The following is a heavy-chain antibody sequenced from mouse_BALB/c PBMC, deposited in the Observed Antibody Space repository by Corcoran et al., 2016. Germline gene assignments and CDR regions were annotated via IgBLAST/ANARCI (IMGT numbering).Heavy chain of an antibody. CDR3: ARRRDYYYGSSSYAMDY. J-gene: IGHJ4*01. D-gene: IGHD1-1*01. CDR1: GYTFTNYG. Sequence: QIQLVQSGPELKKPGETVKISCKASGYTFTNYGMNWVKQAPGKGLKWMGWINTYTGEPTYADDFKGRFAFSLETSASTAYLQINNLKNEDMATYFCARRRDYYYGSSSYAMDYWGQGTSVTVSS. CDR2: INTYTGEP. V-gene: IGHV9-1*02.